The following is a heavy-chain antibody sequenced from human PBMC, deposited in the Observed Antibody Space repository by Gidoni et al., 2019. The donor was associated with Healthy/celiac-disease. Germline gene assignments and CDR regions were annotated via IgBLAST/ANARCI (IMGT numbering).Heavy chain of an antibody. V-gene: IGHV4-39*01. CDR2: IYYSGST. D-gene: IGHD3-9*01. J-gene: IGHJ6*02. CDR3: ASYDIPYYYGMDV. Sequence: QLQLQESGPGLVKPSETLSLTCTVSGGSISSSSYYWGWIRQPPGKGLEWIGSIYYSGSTYYNPSLKSRVTISVDTSKNQFSLKLSSVTAADTAVYYCASYDIPYYYGMDVWGQGTTVTVSS. CDR1: GGSISSSSYY.